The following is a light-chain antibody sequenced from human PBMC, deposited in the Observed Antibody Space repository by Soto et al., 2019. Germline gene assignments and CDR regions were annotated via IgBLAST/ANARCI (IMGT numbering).Light chain of an antibody. V-gene: IGKV1-39*01. J-gene: IGKJ1*01. Sequence: DIQMTQSPSSLSASVGDRVTITCRASQSISSYLNWYQQKPGKAPKLLIYAASSLQSGLPSRFSGSGSGTDFTLTISSLQPEDFATYYCQQSDRTPRTFGQGTKVEIK. CDR1: QSISSY. CDR2: AAS. CDR3: QQSDRTPRT.